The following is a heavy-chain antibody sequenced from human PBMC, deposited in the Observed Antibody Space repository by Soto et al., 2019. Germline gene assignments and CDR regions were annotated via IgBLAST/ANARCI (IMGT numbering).Heavy chain of an antibody. D-gene: IGHD6-13*01. Sequence: PGGSLRLSCAASGFTFSSYAMSWVRQAPGKGLEWVSAISGSGGSTYYADSVKGRFTISRDNSKNTLYLQMNSLRAEDTAVYYCAKVILAAAAGLIYYFDYWGQGTLVTVSS. CDR3: AKVILAAAAGLIYYFDY. J-gene: IGHJ4*02. CDR2: ISGSGGST. V-gene: IGHV3-23*01. CDR1: GFTFSSYA.